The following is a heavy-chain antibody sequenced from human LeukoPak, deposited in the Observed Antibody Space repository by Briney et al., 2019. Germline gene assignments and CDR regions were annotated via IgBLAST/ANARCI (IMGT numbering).Heavy chain of an antibody. J-gene: IGHJ4*02. CDR3: ARSRSGSVAGTSDY. Sequence: PGGPLRLSCAASGFTFSSYAMSGVRQAPGKGLEGVSATSGRGGRTYYADSVKGRFTISRDNSKNTLNLHMNSLRAQTTAVYYCARSRSGSVAGTSDYWGQGTLVIVSS. V-gene: IGHV3-23*01. CDR2: TSGRGGRT. D-gene: IGHD6-19*01. CDR1: GFTFSSYA.